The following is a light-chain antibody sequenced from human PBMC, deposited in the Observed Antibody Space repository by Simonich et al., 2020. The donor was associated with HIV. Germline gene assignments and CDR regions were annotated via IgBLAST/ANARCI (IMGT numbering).Light chain of an antibody. V-gene: IGKV3-15*01. J-gene: IGKJ2*01. CDR2: GAS. Sequence: EIVMTQSPATLSVSPGERATLSCRASQSVSSTLAWYEQKTGQAPRLLIYGASPRATGIPARFSGSGSWTEFTLTISSLQSEDFAVYYCQQYNKWPYTFGQGTKLEIK. CDR1: QSVSST. CDR3: QQYNKWPYT.